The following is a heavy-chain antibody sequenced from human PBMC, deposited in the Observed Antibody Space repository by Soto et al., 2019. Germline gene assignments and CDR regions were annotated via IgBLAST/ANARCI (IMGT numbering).Heavy chain of an antibody. CDR1: GFTFDDYT. V-gene: IGHV3-43*01. J-gene: IGHJ6*02. Sequence: PGGSLRLSCAASGFTFDDYTMHWVRQAPGKGLEWVSLISWDGGSTYYADSVKGRFTISRDNSKNPLYLQMNSLRTEDTALYYCAKDIKRSGGYYYYYYYYGMDVWGQGTTVTVSS. CDR3: AKDIKRSGGYYYYYYYYGMDV. D-gene: IGHD3-10*01. CDR2: ISWDGGST.